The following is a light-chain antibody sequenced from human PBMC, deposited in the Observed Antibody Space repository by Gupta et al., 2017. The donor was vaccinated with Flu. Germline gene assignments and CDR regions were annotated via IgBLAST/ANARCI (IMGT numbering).Light chain of an antibody. V-gene: IGKV3-20*01. CDR1: QSVDSNY. Sequence: IVLTQSPGTLSLSPGERATLSCRASQSVDSNYLAWTQQKQGRAPRLLIYGVSNRATGIPDRFSGSGSATDFTLTISRLEPEDFAVYYCQQYCNSPWTFGQGTKVEIK. J-gene: IGKJ1*01. CDR2: GVS. CDR3: QQYCNSPWT.